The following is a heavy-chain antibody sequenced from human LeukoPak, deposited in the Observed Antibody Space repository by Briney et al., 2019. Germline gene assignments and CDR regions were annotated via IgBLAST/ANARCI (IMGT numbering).Heavy chain of an antibody. Sequence: GGSLRLSCAASGFTFSSYGLSWVRQAPGKGLEWVSAISGSGGTTNYADSVEGQFTISRDNSKNTLYLQMNSLRAEDTAVYYCAKDLNWGGRWGQGTLVTVSS. CDR3: AKDLNWGGR. V-gene: IGHV3-23*01. CDR1: GFTFSSYG. J-gene: IGHJ4*02. CDR2: ISGSGGTT. D-gene: IGHD7-27*01.